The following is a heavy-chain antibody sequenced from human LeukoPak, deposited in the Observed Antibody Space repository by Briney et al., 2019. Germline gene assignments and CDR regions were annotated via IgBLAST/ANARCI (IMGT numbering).Heavy chain of an antibody. CDR2: ISSSSSYI. Sequence: GGSLRLSCAASGFTFSSYSMNWVRQAPGKGLEWVSSISSSSSYIYYSDSVKGRFTVSRDNAKGSLFLQMNSLRDEDTAVYYCAGSLRGGGWYMYWGQGTLVTVSS. J-gene: IGHJ4*02. CDR1: GFTFSSYS. V-gene: IGHV3-21*01. CDR3: AGSLRGGGWYMY. D-gene: IGHD6-19*01.